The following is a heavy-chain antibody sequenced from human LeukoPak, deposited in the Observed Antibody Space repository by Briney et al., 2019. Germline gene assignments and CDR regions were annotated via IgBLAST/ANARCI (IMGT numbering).Heavy chain of an antibody. J-gene: IGHJ6*02. D-gene: IGHD6-6*01. CDR1: GGSISSDSFY. V-gene: IGHV4-39*01. Sequence: PSETLSLTCTLSGGSISSDSFYWGWIRQPPGKGLEWIGSIYYSGNTYHNPSLKSRVTISVDTSKNQFSLKLSSVTAADAAVYYCARHKDPASYYYYYGLDVWGQGTTVTVSS. CDR3: ARHKDPASYYYYYGLDV. CDR2: IYYSGNT.